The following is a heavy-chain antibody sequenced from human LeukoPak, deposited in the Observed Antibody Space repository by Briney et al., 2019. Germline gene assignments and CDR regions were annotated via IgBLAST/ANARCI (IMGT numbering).Heavy chain of an antibody. CDR2: INPNSGGT. Sequence: GASVKVSCKAPGYTFTGYYMHWVRQAPGQGLEWRGWINPNSGGTNYAQKFQGRVTMTRDTSISTAYMELSRLRSDDTAVYYCARVTTVTTQPGYWGQGTLVTVSS. J-gene: IGHJ4*02. CDR1: GYTFTGYY. V-gene: IGHV1-2*02. D-gene: IGHD4-17*01. CDR3: ARVTTVTTQPGY.